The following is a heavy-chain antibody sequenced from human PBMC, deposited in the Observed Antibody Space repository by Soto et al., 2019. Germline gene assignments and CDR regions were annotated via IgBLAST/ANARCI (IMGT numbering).Heavy chain of an antibody. J-gene: IGHJ4*02. CDR3: ARVPPWSNSASYYYQLVDS. V-gene: IGHV1-3*01. D-gene: IGHD3-10*01. Sequence: ASVKVSCKSSGYTFRTYAIHWVHQAPGQRLPWMGWINAGSGNTKYSQDFQGRVTFPRDTSATTAYMALSSLRSEETDVYYCARVPPWSNSASYYYQLVDSWGQATLVTVSA. CDR1: GYTFRTYA. CDR2: INAGSGNT.